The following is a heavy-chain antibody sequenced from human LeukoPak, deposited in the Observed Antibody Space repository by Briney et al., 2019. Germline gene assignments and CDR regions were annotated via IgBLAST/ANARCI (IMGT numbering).Heavy chain of an antibody. J-gene: IGHJ6*03. D-gene: IGHD3-10*01. CDR3: ARGGMVRGVNNYYYMDV. V-gene: IGHV4-4*07. CDR2: IYTSGST. Sequence: PSETLSLTCTVSGGSISSYYWSWIRQPAGKGLEWIGRIYTSGSTNYNPSLKSRVTMSVDTSKNQFYLKLSSVTAADTAVYYCARGGMVRGVNNYYYMDVWGKGTTVTVSS. CDR1: GGSISSYY.